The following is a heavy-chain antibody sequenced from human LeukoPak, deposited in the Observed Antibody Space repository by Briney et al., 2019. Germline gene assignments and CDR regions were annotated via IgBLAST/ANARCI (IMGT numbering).Heavy chain of an antibody. CDR2: INHSGST. CDR3: ARVRSYRYLYYFDY. D-gene: IGHD3-16*02. J-gene: IGHJ4*02. V-gene: IGHV4-34*01. CDR1: GGSFSGYY. Sequence: SETLSLTCAVYGGSFSGYYWSWVRQPPGKGLEWIGEINHSGSTNYNPSLKSRVTISVDTSKNQFSLKLSSVTAADTAVYYCARVRSYRYLYYFDYWGQGTLVTVSS.